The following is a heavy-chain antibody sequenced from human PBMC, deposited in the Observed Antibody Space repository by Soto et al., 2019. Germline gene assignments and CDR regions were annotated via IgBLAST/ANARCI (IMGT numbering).Heavy chain of an antibody. CDR1: GFSFSRYA. V-gene: IGHV3-23*01. CDR3: AKSSVVRGQDYLYFYYMDV. CDR2: VSGGGDDT. Sequence: EVQLLESGGDLVQPGGSLRLSCAASGFSFSRYAMSWVRQVPGRGLEWVSTVSGGGDDTYYAGSVKGRFTISRDNSKNTLYLQMDSLRADDTAVYYCAKSSVVRGQDYLYFYYMDVWGKGTTVTVSS. J-gene: IGHJ6*03. D-gene: IGHD3-10*02.